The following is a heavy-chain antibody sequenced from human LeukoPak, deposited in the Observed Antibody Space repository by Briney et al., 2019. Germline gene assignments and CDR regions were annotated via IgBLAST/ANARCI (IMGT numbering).Heavy chain of an antibody. Sequence: ASVKVSCKASGYTFTSYYMHWVRQATGQGLEWMGWMNPNSGNTGYAQKFQGRVTITRNTSISTAYMELSSLRSEDTAVYYCARARDCTNGVCPVYYYYMDVWGKGTTVTVSS. CDR3: ARARDCTNGVCPVYYYYMDV. CDR1: GYTFTSYY. D-gene: IGHD2-8*01. J-gene: IGHJ6*03. CDR2: MNPNSGNT. V-gene: IGHV1-8*03.